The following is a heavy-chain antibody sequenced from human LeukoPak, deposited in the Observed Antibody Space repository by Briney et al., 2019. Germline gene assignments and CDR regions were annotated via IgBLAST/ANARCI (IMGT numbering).Heavy chain of an antibody. Sequence: GGSLRLSCAASGFTFTNYAMSWVRQAPGKGLEWVSAISGIGGSTYYADSVKGRFTISKDNSKNTLYLQTNSLRAEDTAIYYCAKAHDFWSGYYGSGWFDPWGQGTLVTVSS. CDR3: AKAHDFWSGYYGSGWFDP. CDR2: ISGIGGST. J-gene: IGHJ5*02. D-gene: IGHD3-3*01. CDR1: GFTFTNYA. V-gene: IGHV3-23*01.